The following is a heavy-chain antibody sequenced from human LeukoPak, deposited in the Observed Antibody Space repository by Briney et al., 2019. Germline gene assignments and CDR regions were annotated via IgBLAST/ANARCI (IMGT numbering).Heavy chain of an antibody. J-gene: IGHJ5*02. CDR1: GGSFSVYY. CDR2: INHSGST. D-gene: IGHD6-13*01. CDR3: ASLLDSSSWRRSNWFDP. V-gene: IGHV4-34*01. Sequence: PSETLSLTCAVYGGSFSVYYWSWIRQPPGKGLEWIGEINHSGSTNYNPSLKSRVTISVDTSKNQFSLKLSSVTAADTAVYYCASLLDSSSWRRSNWFDPWGQGTLVTVSS.